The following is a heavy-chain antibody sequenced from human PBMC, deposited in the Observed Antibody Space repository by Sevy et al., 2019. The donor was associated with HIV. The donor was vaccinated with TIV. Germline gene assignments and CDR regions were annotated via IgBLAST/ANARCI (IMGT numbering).Heavy chain of an antibody. CDR2: ISYDGSNK. CDR1: GFTFSSYA. Sequence: GGSLRLSCAASGFTFSSYAMHWVRQAPGKGLEWVAVISYDGSNKYYADSVKGRFTISRDNSKNTLYLQMNSLRAEDTAVYYCARGFLEWLLPSWFDPWGQRTLVTVSS. J-gene: IGHJ5*02. V-gene: IGHV3-30-3*01. D-gene: IGHD3-3*01. CDR3: ARGFLEWLLPSWFDP.